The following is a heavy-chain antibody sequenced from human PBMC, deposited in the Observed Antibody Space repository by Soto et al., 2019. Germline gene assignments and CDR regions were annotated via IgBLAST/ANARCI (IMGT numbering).Heavy chain of an antibody. J-gene: IGHJ6*03. V-gene: IGHV3-30*18. Sequence: GGSLRLSCAASGFTFSSYGMHWVRQAPGKGLEWVAVISYDGSNKYYADSVKGRFTISRDNSKNTLYLQMNSLRAEDTAVYYCAKAITMVREVIIKDPADYMDVWGKGTTVTVSS. D-gene: IGHD3-10*01. CDR1: GFTFSSYG. CDR2: ISYDGSNK. CDR3: AKAITMVREVIIKDPADYMDV.